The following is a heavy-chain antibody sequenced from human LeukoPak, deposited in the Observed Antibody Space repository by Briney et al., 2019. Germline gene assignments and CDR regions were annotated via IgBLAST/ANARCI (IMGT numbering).Heavy chain of an antibody. CDR2: ISGSGGNT. D-gene: IGHD1-26*01. CDR1: GFTFSSYA. Sequence: PGGSLRLSCAASGFTFSSYAMSWVRQAPGKGLEWVSAISGSGGNTYFADSVKGRFTISRDNSKNTLYLQMNSLRAEDTAVYYCARRGIVGAFGGYYFDYWGQGTLVTVSS. CDR3: ARRGIVGAFGGYYFDY. J-gene: IGHJ4*02. V-gene: IGHV3-23*01.